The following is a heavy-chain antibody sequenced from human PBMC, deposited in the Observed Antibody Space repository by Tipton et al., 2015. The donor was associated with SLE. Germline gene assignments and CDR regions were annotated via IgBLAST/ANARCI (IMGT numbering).Heavy chain of an antibody. CDR2: IYHSGGT. J-gene: IGHJ6*03. Sequence: TLSLTCTVSGGSISGYYWSWIRQPPGKGLEWIGYIYHSGGTNNNPSFKSRVTILVDTSNNQFSLKLSSVTAADTAVYYCARDLPYMDVWGKGTTVTASS. V-gene: IGHV4-59*01. CDR1: GGSISGYY. CDR3: ARDLPYMDV.